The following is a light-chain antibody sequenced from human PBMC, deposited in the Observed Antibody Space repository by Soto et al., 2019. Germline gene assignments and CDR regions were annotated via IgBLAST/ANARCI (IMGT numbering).Light chain of an antibody. Sequence: VMMQSPSTLSVSPGAGATLSCGASQSVSSNLAWYQQKPGQAPRLLIYDASNRATGIPARFSGSGSGTDFTLTISSLEPEDFAVYYCQQRSNWPWTFGQGTKVDIK. J-gene: IGKJ1*01. V-gene: IGKV3-11*01. CDR1: QSVSSN. CDR2: DAS. CDR3: QQRSNWPWT.